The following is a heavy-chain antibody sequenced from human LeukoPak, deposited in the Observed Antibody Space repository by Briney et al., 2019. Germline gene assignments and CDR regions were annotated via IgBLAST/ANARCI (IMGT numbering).Heavy chain of an antibody. CDR1: GFTFSSYA. Sequence: GGSLRLSCAASGFTFSSYAMSWVRQAPGKGLEWVSAISGSGGSTYYADSVKGRFTISRDNSKNTLYLQMNSLRAEDTAVYYCAKDRVRYFDWLLSSPFDYWGQGTLVTVSS. CDR3: AKDRVRYFDWLLSSPFDY. V-gene: IGHV3-23*01. D-gene: IGHD3-9*01. CDR2: ISGSGGST. J-gene: IGHJ4*02.